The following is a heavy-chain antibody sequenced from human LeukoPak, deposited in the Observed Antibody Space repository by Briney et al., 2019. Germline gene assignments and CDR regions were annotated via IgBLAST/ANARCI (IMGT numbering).Heavy chain of an antibody. V-gene: IGHV3-21*01. D-gene: IGHD3-10*01. Sequence: GGSLRLSCAASGFTFSSYIMNWVRQAPGKGLEWVSSISSSSSYIYYADSVKGRFTISRDNAKNSLYLQMNSLRAEDTAVYYCARELYGSGSYDYWGQGTLVTVSS. CDR1: GFTFSSYI. CDR3: ARELYGSGSYDY. J-gene: IGHJ4*02. CDR2: ISSSSSYI.